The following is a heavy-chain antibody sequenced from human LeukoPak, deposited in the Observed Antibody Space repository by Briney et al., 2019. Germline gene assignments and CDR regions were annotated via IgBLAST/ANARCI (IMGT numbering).Heavy chain of an antibody. CDR1: GFTFSTFS. Sequence: GGSLRLSCSASGFTFSTFSLHWVPQAPGKGLEWLSYIRSSSSIADSVKGRFTISRDNAKNSLYLQMNSLRAEDTAVYYCVRDLAYAFDIWGQGTMVTVSS. V-gene: IGHV3-48*01. CDR3: VRDLAYAFDI. J-gene: IGHJ3*02. CDR2: IRSSSSI.